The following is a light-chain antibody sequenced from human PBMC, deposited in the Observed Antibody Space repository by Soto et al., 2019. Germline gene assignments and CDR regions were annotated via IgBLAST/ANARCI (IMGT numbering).Light chain of an antibody. CDR2: EVT. J-gene: IGLJ2*01. V-gene: IGLV2-8*01. CDR1: SSDVGGYNY. CDR3: CSHAGRGSVL. Sequence: QSALTQPPSASGSPGQSVTISCTGTSSDVGGYNYVSWYQQHPGKAPKLMIYEVTKRPSGVSDRFSASKSGNTASLTISGLQAEDEADYYCCSHAGRGSVLFGGGTKLTVL.